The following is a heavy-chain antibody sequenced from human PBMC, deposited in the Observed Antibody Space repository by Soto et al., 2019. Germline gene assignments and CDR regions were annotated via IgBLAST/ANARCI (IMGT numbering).Heavy chain of an antibody. CDR1: GGSISSYY. CDR2: IYYSGST. CDR3: ARDHGAGFHDY. Sequence: PSETLSLTCTVSGGSISSYYWSWIRQPPGKGLEWIGYIYYSGSTNYNPSLKSRVTISVDTSKNQFSLKLISVTAADTAVYYCARDHGAGFHDYWGQGTLVTVS. D-gene: IGHD4-17*01. V-gene: IGHV4-59*01. J-gene: IGHJ4*02.